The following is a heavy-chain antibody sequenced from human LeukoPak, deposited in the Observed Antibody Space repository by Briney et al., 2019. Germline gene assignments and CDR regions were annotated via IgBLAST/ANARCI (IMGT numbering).Heavy chain of an antibody. D-gene: IGHD2-2*01. CDR1: GYSISSGYY. Sequence: SETLSLTCTVSGYSISSGYYWGWIRQPPGKGLEWIGEINHSGSTNYNPSLKSRVTISVDTSRNQFSLKLSSVTAADTAVYYCARSSPDCVVVRVNWFDPWGQGTLVTVSS. CDR3: ARSSPDCVVVRVNWFDP. J-gene: IGHJ5*02. V-gene: IGHV4-38-2*02. CDR2: INHSGST.